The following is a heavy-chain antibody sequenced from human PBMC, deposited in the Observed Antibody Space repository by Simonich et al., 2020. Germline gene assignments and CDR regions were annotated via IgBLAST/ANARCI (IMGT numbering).Heavy chain of an antibody. V-gene: IGHV3-48*03. CDR3: ARDFRLQLVEIGTYYYYGMDV. J-gene: IGHJ6*02. Sequence: EVQLVESGGGLVQPGGSLRLSCAASGFTFSSYDMNWVRQAPGKGLEWVSYISSSGSTIYYADSVKGRVTTSRDNAKNSRYLEMNSRRAEDTAVYDWARDFRLQLVEIGTYYYYGMDVWGQGTTVTVSS. CDR2: ISSSGSTI. D-gene: IGHD6-6*01. CDR1: GFTFSSYD.